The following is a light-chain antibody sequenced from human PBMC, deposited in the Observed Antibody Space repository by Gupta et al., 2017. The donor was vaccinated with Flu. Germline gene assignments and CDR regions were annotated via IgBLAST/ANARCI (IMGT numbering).Light chain of an antibody. CDR3: SSYGGSTTPRQV. CDR1: SSDVGGYNY. Sequence: QSALTQPASVSGSPGQSITISWSGTSSDVGGYNYVSWYQHHPGKAPKLIIYGVNNRPSGVSDRFSGSKSGNTASLSISGLQPEDEADYYCSSYGGSTTPRQVFGGGTKLTVL. V-gene: IGLV2-14*01. CDR2: GVN. J-gene: IGLJ2*01.